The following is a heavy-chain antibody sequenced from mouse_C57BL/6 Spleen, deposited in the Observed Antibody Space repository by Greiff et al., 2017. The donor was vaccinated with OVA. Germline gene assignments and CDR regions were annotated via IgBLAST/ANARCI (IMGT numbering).Heavy chain of an antibody. V-gene: IGHV1-75*01. Sequence: VQLQQSGPELVKPGASVKISCKASGYPFNAYYINWVKQRPGQGLEWFGWIFPGRGSTYYNEKFKGKATLTVDTSSSTAYKLLSSLTAEDSAVYFCTSDYSNLDYWGQGTTLTVSS. J-gene: IGHJ2*01. CDR3: TSDYSNLDY. D-gene: IGHD2-5*01. CDR1: GYPFNAYY. CDR2: IFPGRGST.